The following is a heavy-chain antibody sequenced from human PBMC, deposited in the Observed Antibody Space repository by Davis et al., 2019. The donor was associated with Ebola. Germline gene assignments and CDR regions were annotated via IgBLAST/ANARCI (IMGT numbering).Heavy chain of an antibody. CDR1: GFTFRNYA. Sequence: PGGSLRLSCAASGFTFRNYAMHWVRQAPGKGLEWVAVVSHSEREKFYANSVKGRFTISRDDAKNSLYLQMDSLRAGDTAIYYCARANSGCTGGGCFSGHWFDPWGQGTLVTVSS. CDR2: VSHSEREK. V-gene: IGHV3-30*14. CDR3: ARANSGCTGGGCFSGHWFDP. J-gene: IGHJ5*02. D-gene: IGHD2-15*01.